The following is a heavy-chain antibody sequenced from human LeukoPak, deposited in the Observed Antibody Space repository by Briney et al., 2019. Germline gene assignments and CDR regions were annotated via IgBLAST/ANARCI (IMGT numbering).Heavy chain of an antibody. J-gene: IGHJ6*02. D-gene: IGHD5-18*01. V-gene: IGHV3-53*01. CDR1: GFTVSSNY. CDR3: ARDRVDTAMVTWYYGMDV. Sequence: GGSLRLSCAASGFTVSSNYMNWVRQAPGKGLEWVSVIYGGGNIYYADSVKGRFTISRDNSKNTLYLQMNSLRAEDTAVYYCARDRVDTAMVTWYYGMDVWGQGTTVTVSS. CDR2: IYGGGNI.